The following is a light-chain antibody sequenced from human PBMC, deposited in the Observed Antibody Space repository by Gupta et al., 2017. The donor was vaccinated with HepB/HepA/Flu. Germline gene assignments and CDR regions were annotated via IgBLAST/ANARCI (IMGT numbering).Light chain of an antibody. J-gene: IGLJ3*02. CDR1: SSDVGGYNY. CDR2: DVS. V-gene: IGLV2-14*03. CDR3: SSYTSSSTWV. Sequence: QSTLTQPASASRSPAPSNTISCPGTSSDVGGYNYVSWYQQHPGKAPKLMIYDVSNRPSGVSNRFSGSKSGNTASLTISGLQAEDEADYYCSSYTSSSTWVFGGGTKLTVL.